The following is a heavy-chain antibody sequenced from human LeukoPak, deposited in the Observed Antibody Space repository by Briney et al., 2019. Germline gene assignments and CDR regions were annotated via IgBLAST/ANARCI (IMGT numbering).Heavy chain of an antibody. Sequence: SQTLSLTCTVSGGSISSGDYYWSWIRQPPGTGLEWIGFIYYSGSTYYNPSLKSRVTISVDTSKNQFSLKLSSVTAAGMAVNDCAALASLVDAFDIWGQGTMGSVSS. CDR1: GGSISSGDYY. CDR3: AALASLVDAFDI. V-gene: IGHV4-30-4*01. J-gene: IGHJ3*02. CDR2: IYYSGST.